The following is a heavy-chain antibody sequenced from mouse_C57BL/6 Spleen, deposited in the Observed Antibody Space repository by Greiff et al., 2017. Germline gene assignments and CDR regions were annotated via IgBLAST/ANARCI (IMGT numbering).Heavy chain of an antibody. V-gene: IGHV1-72*01. D-gene: IGHD2-3*01. CDR2: IAPNSGGT. CDR1: GYTFTSYW. Sequence: QVHVKQPGAELVKPGASVKLSCKASGYTFTSYWMHWVKQRPGRGLEWIGRIAPNSGGTKYNEKFKSQATLTVDKPSSTAYMQLSSLTSEDSAVYYCAREGYDENYARDDWGQGTSVTVSS. CDR3: AREGYDENYARDD. J-gene: IGHJ4*01.